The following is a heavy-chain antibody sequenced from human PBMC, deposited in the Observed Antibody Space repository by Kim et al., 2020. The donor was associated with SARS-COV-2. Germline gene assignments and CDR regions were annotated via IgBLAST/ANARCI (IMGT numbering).Heavy chain of an antibody. D-gene: IGHD3-3*01. V-gene: IGHV3-30-3*01. CDR1: GFTFSSYA. Sequence: GGSLRLSCAASGFTFSSYAMHWVRQAPGKGLEWVAVISYDGSNKYFADFVKGRFTISRDNYKNTLYLQMNSLRAEDTAVYYCARESWSGYYFDYWGQGTL. CDR2: ISYDGSNK. J-gene: IGHJ4*02. CDR3: ARESWSGYYFDY.